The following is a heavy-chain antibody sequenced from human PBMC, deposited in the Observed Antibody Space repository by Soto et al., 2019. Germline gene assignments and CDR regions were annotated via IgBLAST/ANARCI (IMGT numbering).Heavy chain of an antibody. CDR2: ISYDGSNE. CDR1: GFTFSNYG. D-gene: IGHD3-10*01. V-gene: IGHV3-30*03. Sequence: PGGSLRLSCEASGFTFSNYGTHWVRQAPGEGLEWVAHISYDGSNEHYTDSVKGRFTISRDNSKNMVFLHMNSLRPEDTAVYYCARDGPVLLWFGESIKTGAFDIWGQGTMVTVSS. CDR3: ARDGPVLLWFGESIKTGAFDI. J-gene: IGHJ3*02.